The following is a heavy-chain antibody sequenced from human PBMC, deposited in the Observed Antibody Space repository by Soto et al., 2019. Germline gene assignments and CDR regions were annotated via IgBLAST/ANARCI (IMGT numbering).Heavy chain of an antibody. CDR2: ISDSGGST. CDR1: GFTFSNYA. J-gene: IGHJ4*02. D-gene: IGHD3-10*01. V-gene: IGHV3-23*01. Sequence: EVQLLESGGGLVQPGGSLRLSCAASGFTFSNYAMNWVRQAPGKGLEWVSVISDSGGSTYYADSVKGRFTISRDNSKNTLYLHMNSLTAEATAVYYCAKDGFSGSGKYYFDYWGQGTLVTVSS. CDR3: AKDGFSGSGKYYFDY.